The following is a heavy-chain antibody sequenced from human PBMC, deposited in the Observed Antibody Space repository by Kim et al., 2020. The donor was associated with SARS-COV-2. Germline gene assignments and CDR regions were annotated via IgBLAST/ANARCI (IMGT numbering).Heavy chain of an antibody. CDR1: GGTFSSYA. CDR3: ARDLAAIYDSSGF. D-gene: IGHD3-22*01. V-gene: IGHV1-69*13. J-gene: IGHJ4*02. CDR2: IIPIFGTA. Sequence: SVKVSCKASGGTFSSYAISWVRQAPGQGLEWMGGIIPIFGTANYAQKFQGRVTITADESTSTAYMELSSLRSEDTAVYYCARDLAAIYDSSGFWGQGTLVTVSS.